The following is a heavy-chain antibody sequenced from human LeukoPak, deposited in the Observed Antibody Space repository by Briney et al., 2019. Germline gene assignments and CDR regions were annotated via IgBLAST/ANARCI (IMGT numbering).Heavy chain of an antibody. CDR1: GFTFDNHA. D-gene: IGHD3-3*01. CDR3: AKDILTYYYGTSGYYFDY. Sequence: GGSLRLSCAASGFTFDNHAMTWVRQAPGKGLEWVSVITGSGDARYYADSVKGRFTISRDNSKNTLHLQMNTLRVEDTALYYCAKDILTYYYGTSGYYFDYWGQGTLVTVSS. V-gene: IGHV3-23*01. J-gene: IGHJ4*02. CDR2: ITGSGDAR.